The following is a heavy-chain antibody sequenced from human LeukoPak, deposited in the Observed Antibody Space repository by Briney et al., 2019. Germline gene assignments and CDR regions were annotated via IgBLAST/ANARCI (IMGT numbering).Heavy chain of an antibody. V-gene: IGHV4-39*01. J-gene: IGHJ5*02. Sequence: PSETLSLTCTVSGGSISSSSYYWGWIRQPPGKGLDWIGSIYYSGSTYYNPSLKSRVTISVDTSKNQFSLKLSSVTAADTAVYYCARRARYYDILEWFDPWGQGTLVTVSS. CDR1: GGSISSSSYY. CDR2: IYYSGST. CDR3: ARRARYYDILEWFDP. D-gene: IGHD3-9*01.